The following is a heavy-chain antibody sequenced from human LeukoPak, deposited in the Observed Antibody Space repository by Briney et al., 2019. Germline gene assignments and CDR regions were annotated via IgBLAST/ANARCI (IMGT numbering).Heavy chain of an antibody. CDR3: ARAQDTASANDFEY. J-gene: IGHJ4*02. CDR2: ISPNSGGT. D-gene: IGHD5-18*01. V-gene: IGHV1-2*06. CDR1: GYIFSDYQ. Sequence: ASVKVSCKASGYIFSDYQIHWVRQAPGQGLEWMGRISPNSGGTNFAQDFQGRVTMTRDASIRTAFMELSRLRSDDTAAYYCARAQDTASANDFEYWGQGTLVTVSS.